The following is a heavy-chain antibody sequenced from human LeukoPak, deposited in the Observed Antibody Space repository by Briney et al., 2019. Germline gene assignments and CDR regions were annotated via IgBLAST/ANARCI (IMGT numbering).Heavy chain of an antibody. CDR2: IYHSGST. V-gene: IGHV4-38-2*02. D-gene: IGHD7-27*01. CDR3: ARGSPKLGIILGY. J-gene: IGHJ4*02. Sequence: PSETLSLTCTVSGYSISSGYYWGWIRQPPGKGLEWIGSIYHSGSTYYNPSLKSRVTISVDTSKNQFSLKLSSVTAADTAVYYCARGSPKLGIILGYWGQGTLVTVSS. CDR1: GYSISSGYY.